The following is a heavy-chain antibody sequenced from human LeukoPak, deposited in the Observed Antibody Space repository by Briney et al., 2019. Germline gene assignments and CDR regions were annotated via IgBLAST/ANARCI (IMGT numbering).Heavy chain of an antibody. D-gene: IGHD3-22*01. Sequence: SETLSLTCAVYGGSFSGYYWSWIRQPPGKGLEWVGEINHSGSTNYNPSLKSRVTISVDTSKKQFSLKLSSVTGADTAVYYCASRDYYDSSGYEEPFDYWGQGTLVTVSS. V-gene: IGHV4-34*01. CDR2: INHSGST. CDR3: ASRDYYDSSGYEEPFDY. CDR1: GGSFSGYY. J-gene: IGHJ4*02.